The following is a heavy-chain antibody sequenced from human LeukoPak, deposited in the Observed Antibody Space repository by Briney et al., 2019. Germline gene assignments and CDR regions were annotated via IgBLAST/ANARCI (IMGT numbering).Heavy chain of an antibody. J-gene: IGHJ4*02. V-gene: IGHV1-3*01. CDR1: GYTFTSYA. D-gene: IGHD7-27*01. CDR3: ARGGAQLGITGGPLFDY. Sequence: ASVKVSCKASGYTFTSYAMHWVRQAPGQRLEWMGWINAGNGNTKYSQKFQGRVTITRDTSASTAYMELSSLRTEDTTVCYCARGGAQLGITGGPLFDYWGQGTLVTVSS. CDR2: INAGNGNT.